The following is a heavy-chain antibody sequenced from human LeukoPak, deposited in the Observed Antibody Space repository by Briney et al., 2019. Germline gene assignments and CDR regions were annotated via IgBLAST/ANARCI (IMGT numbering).Heavy chain of an antibody. V-gene: IGHV3-23*01. J-gene: IGHJ4*02. CDR1: GFTFSSYA. CDR3: AKSGPGYSSGWYDY. D-gene: IGHD6-19*01. Sequence: SGGSLRLSCAASGFTFSSYAMGWVRQAPGKGLEWVSAISGSGGSTYCADSVKGRFTISRDNSKNTLYLQMNSLRAEDTAVYYCAKSGPGYSSGWYDYWGQGTLVTVSS. CDR2: ISGSGGST.